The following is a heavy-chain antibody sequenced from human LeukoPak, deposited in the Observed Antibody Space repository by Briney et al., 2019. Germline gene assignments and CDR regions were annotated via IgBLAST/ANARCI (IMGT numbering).Heavy chain of an antibody. J-gene: IGHJ6*02. CDR1: GGSISSYY. D-gene: IGHD2-2*01. CDR2: IYTSGST. CDR3: ARDVVPAAPDYYYYGMDV. V-gene: IGHV4-4*07. Sequence: SETLSLTCAVSGGSISSYYWSWIRQPAGKGLEWIGRIYTSGSTNYNPSLKSRVTMSVDTSKNQFSLKLSSVTVADTAVYYCARDVVPAAPDYYYYGMDVWGQGTTVTVSS.